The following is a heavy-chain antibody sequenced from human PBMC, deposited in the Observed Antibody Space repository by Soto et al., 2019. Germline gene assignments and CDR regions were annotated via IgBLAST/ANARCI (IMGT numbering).Heavy chain of an antibody. D-gene: IGHD3-16*01. CDR1: GGSVSSSDYY. J-gene: IGHJ4*02. V-gene: IGHV4-39*01. CDR2: VYYSGTT. Sequence: QLQLQESGPGLVKPSETLSLTCTVSGGSVSSSDYYWGWIRQPPGKELEWIGAVYYSGTTYYMPSLKSRVTISVDTSKNHCSLNLRSVTAADTAVYYCARQTGGFGYYFDYWGQGALVTVSS. CDR3: ARQTGGFGYYFDY.